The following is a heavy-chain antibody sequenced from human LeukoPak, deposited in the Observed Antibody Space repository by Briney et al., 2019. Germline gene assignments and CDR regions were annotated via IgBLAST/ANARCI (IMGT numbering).Heavy chain of an antibody. CDR1: GYSISSGYY. V-gene: IGHV4-38-2*02. CDR2: IYHSGST. J-gene: IGHJ4*02. D-gene: IGHD4-23*01. Sequence: SETLSLTCTVSGYSISSGYYWGWIRPPPGKGLEWIGSIYHSGSTYYNPSLKSRVTISVDTSKNQFSLKLSSVTAADTAVYYCARLGEHDYGRNGGVNWGQGTLVTVSS. CDR3: ARLGEHDYGRNGGVN.